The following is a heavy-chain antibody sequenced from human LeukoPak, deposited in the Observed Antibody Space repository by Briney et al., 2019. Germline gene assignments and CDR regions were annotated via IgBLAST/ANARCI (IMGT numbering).Heavy chain of an antibody. J-gene: IGHJ4*02. D-gene: IGHD2-2*01. CDR3: ARDITSTSNYDY. V-gene: IGHV3-53*01. CDR1: GFAVSTTY. Sequence: GGSLRLSCAASGFAVSTTYMSWVRQAPGKGLEWVSVIYTSGSTYYADSVKGRFTISRDNSKNTVYLQMNSLRAEDTAVYYCARDITSTSNYDYWGQGTLVTVSS. CDR2: IYTSGST.